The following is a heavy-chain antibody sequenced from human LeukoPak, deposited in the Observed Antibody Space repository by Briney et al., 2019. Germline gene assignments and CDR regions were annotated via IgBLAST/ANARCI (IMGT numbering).Heavy chain of an antibody. CDR1: GFTFSSYS. Sequence: GGSLRLSCAASGFTFSSYSMNWVRQAPGKGLEWVSSISSSSSYIYYADSVKGRFTISRDNAKNSLYLQMNSLRAEDTAVYYCARENFVSSGCLDYWGQGTLVTVSS. CDR3: ARENFVSSGCLDY. V-gene: IGHV3-21*01. CDR2: ISSSSSYI. J-gene: IGHJ4*02. D-gene: IGHD3-22*01.